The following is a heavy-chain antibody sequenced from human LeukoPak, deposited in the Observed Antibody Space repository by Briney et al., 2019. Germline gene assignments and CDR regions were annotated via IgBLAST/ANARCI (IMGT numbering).Heavy chain of an antibody. CDR2: ISYDGTIR. J-gene: IGHJ5*02. CDR3: AKGGCSSTACYLANP. CDR1: GLTFSSYG. D-gene: IGHD2-2*01. Sequence: GGSLRLSCAASGLTFSSYGMHWVRQAPGKGLEWVAVISYDGTIRNYADSVKGRFTISRDNSKNTLYLQMNSLTAEDTALYYCAKGGCSSTACYLANPWGQGTLVTVSS. V-gene: IGHV3-30*18.